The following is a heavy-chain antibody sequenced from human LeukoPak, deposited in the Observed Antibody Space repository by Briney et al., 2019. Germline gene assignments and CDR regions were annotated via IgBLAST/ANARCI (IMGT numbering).Heavy chain of an antibody. CDR2: IYYSGST. CDR1: GGSISSSSYY. CDR3: ARRGIAAAVPSYFDY. D-gene: IGHD6-13*01. Sequence: SETLSLTCTVSGGSISSSSYYWGWIRQPPGKGLEWIGGIYYSGSTYYNPSLKSRVTISVDTSKNQFSLKLSSVTAADTAVYYCARRGIAAAVPSYFDYWGQGTLVTVSS. J-gene: IGHJ4*02. V-gene: IGHV4-39*01.